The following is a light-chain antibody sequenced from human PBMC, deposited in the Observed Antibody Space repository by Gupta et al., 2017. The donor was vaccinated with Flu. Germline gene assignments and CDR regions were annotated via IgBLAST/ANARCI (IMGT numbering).Light chain of an antibody. V-gene: IGKV3-15*01. CDR1: QSVNSN. CDR2: GAS. Sequence: EIEMTQSPATLSVSPGERATLSCRASQSVNSNLAWYQQKPGQTPRLLIIGASTRATGIPARFSGSGSGTEFTLAISRLQSEDFAVYYGLQDTNCPRTFGQGTKVEIK. CDR3: LQDTNCPRT. J-gene: IGKJ1*01.